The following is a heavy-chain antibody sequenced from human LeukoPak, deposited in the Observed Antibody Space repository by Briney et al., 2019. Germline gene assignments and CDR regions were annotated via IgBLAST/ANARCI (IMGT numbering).Heavy chain of an antibody. CDR1: GRSFSSYY. J-gene: IGHJ5*02. V-gene: IGHV4-34*01. Sequence: PSETMSLTCAVDGRSFSSYYWSWIRQPPGKVLEWIGEINHSGSTNYNPSLKSCVTISVDTSKNQFSLKLSSVTAEDTAVYYCARHIPMVRGVIKVINWFDPWGQGTLVTVSS. CDR3: ARHIPMVRGVIKVINWFDP. D-gene: IGHD3-10*01. CDR2: INHSGST.